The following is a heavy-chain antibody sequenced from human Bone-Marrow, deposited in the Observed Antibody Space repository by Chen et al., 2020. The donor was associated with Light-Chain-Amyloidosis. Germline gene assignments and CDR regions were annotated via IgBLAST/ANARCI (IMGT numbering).Heavy chain of an antibody. V-gene: IGHV4-30-4*08. CDR2: IYYSGST. Sequence: QVQLQESGPGLVKPSGTLSLTCAVSGGSISSGDYYWSWIRQPPGKGLEWIGYIYYSGSTYYNPSLKSRVTISVDTSKNQFSLKRSSVTAADTAVYYCARLNNDYESSGYYRVFDYWGQGTLVTVSS. CDR3: ARLNNDYESSGYYRVFDY. D-gene: IGHD3-22*01. J-gene: IGHJ4*02. CDR1: GGSISSGDYY.